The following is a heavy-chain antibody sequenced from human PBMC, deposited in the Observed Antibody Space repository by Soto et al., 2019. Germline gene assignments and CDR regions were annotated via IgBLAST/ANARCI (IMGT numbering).Heavy chain of an antibody. V-gene: IGHV3-9*01. CDR1: GFTFDDYA. CDR2: ISWNSGSI. CDR3: AKDRELELRAFDI. D-gene: IGHD1-7*01. Sequence: LRLSCAASGFTFDDYAMHWVRQAPGKGLEWVSGISWNSGSIGYADSVKGRFTISRDNAKNSLYLQMNSLRAEDTALYYCAKDRELELRAFDIWGQGTMVTVSS. J-gene: IGHJ3*02.